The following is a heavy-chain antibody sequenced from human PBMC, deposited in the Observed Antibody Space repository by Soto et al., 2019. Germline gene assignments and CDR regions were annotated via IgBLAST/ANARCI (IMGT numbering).Heavy chain of an antibody. J-gene: IGHJ4*02. D-gene: IGHD2-2*01. V-gene: IGHV1-69*13. Sequence: GASVKVSCKASGVSFSGYAFSWVRQAPGQGLEWMGGIMPLFGKPDYAQKFQGRVTITADESTSTTYMELSSLRSEDTASYFCASASSTSCLYYFDYWGQGTRVTVSS. CDR3: ASASSTSCLYYFDY. CDR2: IMPLFGKP. CDR1: GVSFSGYA.